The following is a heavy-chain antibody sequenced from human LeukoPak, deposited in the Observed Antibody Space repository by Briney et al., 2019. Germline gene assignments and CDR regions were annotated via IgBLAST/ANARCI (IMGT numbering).Heavy chain of an antibody. CDR1: GFTFSTYP. J-gene: IGHJ4*02. CDR3: ARGYGDYGKYYFDS. V-gene: IGHV3-21*01. Sequence: GGSLRLSCAASGFTFSTYPMNRVRQAPGKGLEWVSSISSGSGYIYYADSVKGRFIISRDNAKNSLYLQMNSLRAEDTAVYYCARGYGDYGKYYFDSWGQGTLVTVSS. D-gene: IGHD4-17*01. CDR2: ISSGSGYI.